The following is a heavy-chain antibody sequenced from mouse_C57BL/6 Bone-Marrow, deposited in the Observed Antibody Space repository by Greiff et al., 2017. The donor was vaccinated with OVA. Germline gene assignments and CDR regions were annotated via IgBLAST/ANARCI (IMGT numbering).Heavy chain of an antibody. Sequence: QVQLQQPGAELVKPGASVTVSCKASGYTFTSYWMHWVKQRPGQGLEWIGRIHPSGSDTNYNQKFTGKATLTGDKSSSTAYMQLSRLTSEDSAVYDYERRSGYYAYWGQGTLVTVSA. V-gene: IGHV1-74*01. CDR2: IHPSGSDT. CDR1: GYTFTSYW. J-gene: IGHJ3*01. D-gene: IGHD2-3*01. CDR3: ERRSGYYAY.